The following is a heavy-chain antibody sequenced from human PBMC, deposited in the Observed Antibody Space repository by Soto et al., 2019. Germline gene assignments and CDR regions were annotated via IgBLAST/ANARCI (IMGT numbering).Heavy chain of an antibody. Sequence: SETLSLTCTVSGGSISSYYWSWIRQPPAPGKGLEWIGYIYYSGSTNYNPSLKSRVTISVDTSKNQFSLKLSSVTAADTAVYYCARDHPTGGATKAFDIWGQGTMVTVSS. J-gene: IGHJ3*02. CDR3: ARDHPTGGATKAFDI. D-gene: IGHD1-26*01. CDR1: GGSISSYY. V-gene: IGHV4-59*01. CDR2: IYYSGST.